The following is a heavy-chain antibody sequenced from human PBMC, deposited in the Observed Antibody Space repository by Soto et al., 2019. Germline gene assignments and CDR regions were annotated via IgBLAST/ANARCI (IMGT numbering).Heavy chain of an antibody. CDR1: GFTFSSYS. CDR2: ISGSGTTI. CDR3: ARTWYSSGWGWFDP. J-gene: IGHJ5*02. V-gene: IGHV3-48*01. Sequence: ESGGGLVQPGGSLRLSCAASGFTFSSYSMNWVRQAPGTGLEWVSYISGSGTTIYYADSVKGRFTVSRDNAKNSLYLQMNSLRAEDMAVYYCARTWYSSGWGWFDPWGQGTLVTVSS. D-gene: IGHD6-19*01.